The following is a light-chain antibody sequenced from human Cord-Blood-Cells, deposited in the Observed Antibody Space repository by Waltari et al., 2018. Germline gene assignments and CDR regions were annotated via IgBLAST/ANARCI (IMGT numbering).Light chain of an antibody. CDR2: KAS. V-gene: IGKV1-5*03. J-gene: IGKJ5*01. CDR1: QRISSW. Sequence: DIQMTQSPSTLSASVGDRVTTLCRASQRISSWLAWYQQKPGKPPKLLIYKASSLESGVPSRFSGSGSGTEFTLTISSLQPDDFATYYCQQYNSYSPITFGQGTRLEIK. CDR3: QQYNSYSPIT.